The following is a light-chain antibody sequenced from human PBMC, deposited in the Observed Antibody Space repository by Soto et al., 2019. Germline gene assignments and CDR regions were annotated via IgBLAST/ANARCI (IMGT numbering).Light chain of an antibody. CDR3: AAWDVSLKSAV. CDR2: SNN. V-gene: IGLV1-44*01. Sequence: QSGLTQPPSASETPGQRVTISCSGSNPNIGSNTINWYQQLRRTAPTLVIYSNNQRPSGDPDRFSGSKSGTSASLAIGGLQCADEADYYCAAWDVSLKSAVFGGGTKLTVL. CDR1: NPNIGSNT. J-gene: IGLJ2*01.